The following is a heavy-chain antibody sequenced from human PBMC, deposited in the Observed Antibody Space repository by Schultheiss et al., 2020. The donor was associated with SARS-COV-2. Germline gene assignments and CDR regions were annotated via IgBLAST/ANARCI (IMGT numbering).Heavy chain of an antibody. CDR2: IWYDGSNK. CDR1: GFTFSSYG. D-gene: IGHD2-21*01. Sequence: GGSLRLSCAASGFTFSSYGMHWVRQAPGKGLEWVAVIWYDGSNKYYADSVKGRFTISRDNSKNTLYLQMNSLRAEDTAVYYCARAKYILWGSLDYWGQGTLVTVSS. J-gene: IGHJ4*02. V-gene: IGHV3-33*01. CDR3: ARAKYILWGSLDY.